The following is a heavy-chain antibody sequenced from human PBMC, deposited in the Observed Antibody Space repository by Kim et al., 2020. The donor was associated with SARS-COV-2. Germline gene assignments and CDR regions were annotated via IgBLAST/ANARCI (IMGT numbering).Heavy chain of an antibody. J-gene: IGHJ6*02. CDR2: INPNSGGT. Sequence: ASVKVSCKASGYTFTGYYMHWVRQAPGQGLEWMGRINPNSGGTNYAQKFQGRVTMTRDTSISTAYMELSRLRSDDTAVDYCARGPPITLIGVADRYYYGMDVWGQGTTVTVSS. V-gene: IGHV1-2*06. CDR3: ARGPPITLIGVADRYYYGMDV. D-gene: IGHD3-3*01. CDR1: GYTFTGYY.